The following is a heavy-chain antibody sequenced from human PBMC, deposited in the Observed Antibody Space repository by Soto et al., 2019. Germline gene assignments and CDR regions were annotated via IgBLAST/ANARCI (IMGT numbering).Heavy chain of an antibody. V-gene: IGHV1-69*13. J-gene: IGHJ4*02. CDR2: IIPIFGTA. Sequence: SVKVSCKASGGTFSSYAISWVRKAPGQGLEWMGGIIPIFGTANYAKKFQGRVTITADESTSTAYMELSSLRSEDTAVYYCARDKHGDSSGYPDYWGQGTLVTXS. CDR3: ARDKHGDSSGYPDY. D-gene: IGHD3-22*01. CDR1: GGTFSSYA.